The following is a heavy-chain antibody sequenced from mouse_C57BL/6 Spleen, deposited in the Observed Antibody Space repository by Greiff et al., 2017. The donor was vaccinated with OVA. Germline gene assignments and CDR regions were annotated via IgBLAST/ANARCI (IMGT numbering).Heavy chain of an antibody. J-gene: IGHJ1*03. D-gene: IGHD1-1*01. CDR1: GYTFTDHT. Sequence: QVQLQQSDAELVKPGASVKISCKVSGYTFTDHTITWLKPRPEQGLEWIGYIYTRDGSNKYNEKLKGKATLTADKSSSTAYMQLNILTSEDSAVYFCAIVRYYGSSPHWYFDVWCTGTTVTVSS. CDR3: AIVRYYGSSPHWYFDV. V-gene: IGHV1-78*01. CDR2: IYTRDGSN.